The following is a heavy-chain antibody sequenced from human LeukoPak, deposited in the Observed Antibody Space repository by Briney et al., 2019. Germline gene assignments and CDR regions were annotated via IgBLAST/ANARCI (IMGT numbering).Heavy chain of an antibody. CDR2: IYHSGST. D-gene: IGHD6-13*01. CDR1: GYSISSGYY. CDR3: ARHEYSSSWSPPEYFDL. V-gene: IGHV4-38-2*02. Sequence: SETLSLTCTVSGYSISSGYYWGWMRQPPGKGLEWIGSIYHSGSTFYNPSLKSRVTISVDTSKNQFSLKLTSVTAADTALFYCARHEYSSSWSPPEYFDLWGRGTLVTVSS. J-gene: IGHJ2*01.